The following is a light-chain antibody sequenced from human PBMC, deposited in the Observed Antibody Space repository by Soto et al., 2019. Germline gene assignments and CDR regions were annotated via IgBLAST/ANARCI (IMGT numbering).Light chain of an antibody. CDR3: QQSYNTPLT. Sequence: IQMTQSPSSLSASVGDRVTITCRASQRIGKYLNWYQHKPGKAPKLLVYAGSSLQRGVPSRFNGSESGADFSLTITRLQPEDSANYFCQQSYNTPLTFGPGTKVDI. CDR1: QRIGKY. V-gene: IGKV1-39*01. J-gene: IGKJ3*01. CDR2: AGS.